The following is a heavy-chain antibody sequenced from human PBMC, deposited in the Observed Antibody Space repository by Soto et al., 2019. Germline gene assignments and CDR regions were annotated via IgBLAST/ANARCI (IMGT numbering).Heavy chain of an antibody. Sequence: SETLSLTCTVSGGSISSYYWSWIRQPPGKGLEWIGYIYYSGSTNYNPSLKSRVTISVDTSKNQFSLKLSSVTAADTAVYYCARELRYCSGGSCTLLDYYYYMDVWGKGTTVTVSS. J-gene: IGHJ6*03. CDR3: ARELRYCSGGSCTLLDYYYYMDV. V-gene: IGHV4-59*01. D-gene: IGHD2-15*01. CDR2: IYYSGST. CDR1: GGSISSYY.